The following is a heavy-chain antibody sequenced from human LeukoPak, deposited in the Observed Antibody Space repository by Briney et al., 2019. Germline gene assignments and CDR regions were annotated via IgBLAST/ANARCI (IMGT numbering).Heavy chain of an antibody. V-gene: IGHV3-21*01. Sequence: PGGSLRLSCAASGFTLSSYSMNWVRQAPGKGLEWVSSISSSSSHIYYADSVKGRFTISRDNAKNSLYLQMNSLRAEDTAVYYCARGPPVYSGSYSDYWGQGSLVTVSS. D-gene: IGHD1-26*01. J-gene: IGHJ4*02. CDR1: GFTLSSYS. CDR2: ISSSSSHI. CDR3: ARGPPVYSGSYSDY.